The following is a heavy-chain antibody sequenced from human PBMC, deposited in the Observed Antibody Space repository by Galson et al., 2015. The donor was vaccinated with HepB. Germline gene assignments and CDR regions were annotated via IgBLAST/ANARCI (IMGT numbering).Heavy chain of an antibody. Sequence: SLRLSCAASGFTFSSYAMHWVRQAPGRGLEYVSAISSNGGSTYYANSVKGRFTISRDNSKNTLYLQMGSLRAEDMAVYYCARAFYGDSKSSDYWGQGTLVTVSS. J-gene: IGHJ4*02. V-gene: IGHV3-64*01. CDR2: ISSNGGST. D-gene: IGHD4-17*01. CDR1: GFTFSSYA. CDR3: ARAFYGDSKSSDY.